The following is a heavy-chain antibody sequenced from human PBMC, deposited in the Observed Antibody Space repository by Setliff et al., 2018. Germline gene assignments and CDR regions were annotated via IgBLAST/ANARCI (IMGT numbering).Heavy chain of an antibody. D-gene: IGHD3-22*01. CDR2: INPSSGRT. CDR3: ARDVFPYHYEGAFDI. Sequence: ASVKVSCKASGYTFTSHYMHWVRQAPGLGLEWMGTINPSSGRTSYAQKFQGSVTMTRDTSTSTVYMDMSSLRSEDTAVYYCARDVFPYHYEGAFDIWGQGTMVT. CDR1: GYTFTSHY. V-gene: IGHV1-46*01. J-gene: IGHJ3*02.